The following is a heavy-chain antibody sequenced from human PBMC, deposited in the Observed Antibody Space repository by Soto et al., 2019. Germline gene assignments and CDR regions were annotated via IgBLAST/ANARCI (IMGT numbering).Heavy chain of an antibody. V-gene: IGHV1-69*13. CDR3: ARHKSYTVVTTDYYYGMDV. CDR1: GGTFSSYA. J-gene: IGHJ6*02. Sequence: SVKVSCKASGGTFSSYAISWVRQAPGQGLEWMGGIIPIFGTANYAQKFQGRVTITADESTSTAYMELSSLRSEDTAVYYCARHKSYTVVTTDYYYGMDVWGQGTTVTVSS. CDR2: IIPIFGTA. D-gene: IGHD4-4*01.